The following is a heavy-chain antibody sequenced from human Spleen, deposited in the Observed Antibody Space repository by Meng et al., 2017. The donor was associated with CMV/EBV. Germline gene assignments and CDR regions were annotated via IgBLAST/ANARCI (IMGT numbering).Heavy chain of an antibody. J-gene: IGHJ4*02. CDR3: AREGSSSFDIDY. V-gene: IGHV4-39*07. D-gene: IGHD6-6*01. Sequence: SETLSLTCTVSGGSISSSSYYWGWIRQPPGKGLGWSGSIYYSGSTYYNPSLKSRVTISVDTSKNQFSLKLSSVTAADTAVYYCAREGSSSFDIDYWGQGTLVTVSS. CDR2: IYYSGST. CDR1: GGSISSSSYY.